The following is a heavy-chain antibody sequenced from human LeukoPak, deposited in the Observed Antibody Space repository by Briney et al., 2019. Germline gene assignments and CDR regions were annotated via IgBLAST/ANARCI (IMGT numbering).Heavy chain of an antibody. CDR3: ARFGYGDVPFDY. CDR2: ISYDGSNK. V-gene: IGHV3-30*04. Sequence: GGSLRLSCAASGFTFSSYAMHWVRQAPGKGLEGVAVISYDGSNKYYADSVKGRFTISRDNSKNTLYLQMNSLRAEDTAVYYCARFGYGDVPFDYWGQGTLVTVSS. D-gene: IGHD4-17*01. J-gene: IGHJ4*02. CDR1: GFTFSSYA.